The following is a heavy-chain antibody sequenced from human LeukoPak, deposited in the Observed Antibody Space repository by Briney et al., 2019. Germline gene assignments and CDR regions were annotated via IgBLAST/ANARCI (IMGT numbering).Heavy chain of an antibody. V-gene: IGHV3-30*03. CDR2: ISYDGSNK. D-gene: IGHD3-10*01. Sequence: GRSLRLSCAAPGFTFSSYGMHWVRQAPGKGLEWVAVISYDGSNKYYADSVKGRFTISRDNSKNTLYLQMNSRRAADTAVYYCGRDRGDRSGWYYFDYGGRGPLVPVP. CDR3: GRDRGDRSGWYYFDY. CDR1: GFTFSSYG. J-gene: IGHJ4*02.